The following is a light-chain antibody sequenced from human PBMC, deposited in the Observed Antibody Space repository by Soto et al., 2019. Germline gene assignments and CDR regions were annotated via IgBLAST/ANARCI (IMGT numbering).Light chain of an antibody. CDR3: SSYTSSSTPVV. CDR1: SSDVGGYNY. Sequence: QSVLTQPASVSGSPGQSITISCTGTSSDVGGYNYVSRYQQHPGKAPKLMIYDVSNRPSGVSNRFSGSKSGNTASLTISGLQAEDEADYYCSSYTSSSTPVVFGGGTQLTVL. J-gene: IGLJ2*01. V-gene: IGLV2-14*01. CDR2: DVS.